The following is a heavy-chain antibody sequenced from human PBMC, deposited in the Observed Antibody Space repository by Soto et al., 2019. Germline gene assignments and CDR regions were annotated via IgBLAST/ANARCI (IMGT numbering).Heavy chain of an antibody. CDR1: GGSFSCYY. Sequence: PSETLSLTCAVYGGSFSCYYWSWIRQPPGKGLEWIGEISHSGSTNYNPSLKSRVTISVDTSKNQFSLKLSSVTAADTAVYYCARRPAVVPAAIDYYGMDVWGQGTTVTVSS. CDR3: ARRPAVVPAAIDYYGMDV. CDR2: ISHSGST. J-gene: IGHJ6*02. V-gene: IGHV4-34*01. D-gene: IGHD2-2*01.